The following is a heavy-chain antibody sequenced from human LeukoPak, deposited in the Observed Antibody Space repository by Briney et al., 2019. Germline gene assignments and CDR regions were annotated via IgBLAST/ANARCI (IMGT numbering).Heavy chain of an antibody. J-gene: IGHJ6*02. V-gene: IGHV3-13*01. CDR2: IGTVADT. Sequence: GGSLRLSCAGSGFTFSSYDMHWVRQVTGKGLEWVSAIGTVADTYYPDSVKGRFTISREDAKNSLYLQMNSLRVGDTAVYYCARAGSGNRWANYGMGAWGQGTTVIVSS. CDR1: GFTFSSYD. CDR3: ARAGSGNRWANYGMGA. D-gene: IGHD1-1*01.